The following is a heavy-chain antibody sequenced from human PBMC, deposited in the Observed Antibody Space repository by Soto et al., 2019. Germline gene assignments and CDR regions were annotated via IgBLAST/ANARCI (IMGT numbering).Heavy chain of an antibody. CDR1: GGTFSRHA. CDR3: ARGWGYDSNDYYYAY. D-gene: IGHD3-22*01. Sequence: QVQLVQSGAEVRKPGSSVKVSCKASGGTFSRHAISWVRQAPGQGLEWMGGIIPIFGTANHAQKFQGRVRIIADDSASTVYMELSSLRSEDTAMYYCARGWGYDSNDYYYAYWGQGPLVIVSS. V-gene: IGHV1-69*01. J-gene: IGHJ4*02. CDR2: IIPIFGTA.